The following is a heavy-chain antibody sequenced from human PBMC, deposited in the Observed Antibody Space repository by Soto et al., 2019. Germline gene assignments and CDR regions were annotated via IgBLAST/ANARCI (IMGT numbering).Heavy chain of an antibody. CDR3: ARGPHLGY. CDR2: XXXRGXX. V-gene: IGHV4-34*01. CDR1: GGSFSGYY. J-gene: IGHJ4*02. Sequence: PXXTLSLTCAVYGGSFSGYYWSWIRQPPGXXXXXXXAXXXRGXXKYXXXXXXXAXXXVXXXKKQFYLKLSSVKAADTAVYYCARGPHLGYWGQGTLVNVSS.